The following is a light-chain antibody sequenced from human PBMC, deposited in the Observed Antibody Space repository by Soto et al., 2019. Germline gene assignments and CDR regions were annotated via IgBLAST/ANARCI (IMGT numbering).Light chain of an antibody. CDR1: SSDVGGYNY. CDR3: CSYAGSSNV. V-gene: IGLV2-8*01. J-gene: IGLJ1*01. CDR2: EVN. Sequence: QSALAQPPSASGSPGQSVAISCTGTSSDVGGYNYVSWYQQHPGKAPKLMIYEVNKRPSGVPDRFSDSKSGNTASLTVSGLQAEDDADYYCCSYAGSSNVFGTGSNVTVL.